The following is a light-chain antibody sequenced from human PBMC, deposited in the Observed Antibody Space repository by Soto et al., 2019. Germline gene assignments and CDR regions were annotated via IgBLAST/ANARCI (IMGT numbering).Light chain of an antibody. CDR2: WAS. J-gene: IGKJ1*01. CDR1: QSVLYSSNNKNY. CDR3: QQYYSTPWT. V-gene: IGKV4-1*01. Sequence: DIVMTQSPDSLAVSLGERATINCKSSQSVLYSSNNKNYLAWYQQKPGQPPKLLIYWASTLESGVPDRFSGSGSGTDFTLTISSLQAEDVAVYYCQQYYSTPWTFGQGTTVEIK.